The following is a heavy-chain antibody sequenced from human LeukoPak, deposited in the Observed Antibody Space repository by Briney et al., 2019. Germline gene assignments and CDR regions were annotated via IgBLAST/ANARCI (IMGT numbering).Heavy chain of an antibody. CDR3: AKDRYSYAFEYSDS. Sequence: GGSLRLSCVASGFTFSSYGMHWVCQAPGKGLDWVAVISNDGSKKYYADSVKGRFTVSRDNSKNTLSLQVSSLRTEDTAVYYCAKDRYSYAFEYSDSWGQGTLVTVSS. CDR2: ISNDGSKK. D-gene: IGHD5-18*01. CDR1: GFTFSSYG. V-gene: IGHV3-30*18. J-gene: IGHJ4*02.